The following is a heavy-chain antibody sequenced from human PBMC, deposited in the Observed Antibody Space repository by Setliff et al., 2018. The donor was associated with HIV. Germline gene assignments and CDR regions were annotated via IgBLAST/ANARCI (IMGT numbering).Heavy chain of an antibody. CDR2: IHESGST. J-gene: IGHJ6*03. V-gene: IGHV4-39*01. CDR1: GGSISSSSYY. D-gene: IGHD2-2*01. CDR3: GNQAVVPADMDYYYYIDV. Sequence: SETLSLTCTVSGGSISSSSYYWGWIRQPPGKGLEWIGSIHESGSTHYNPSLKSRVTISVDTSKNQFSLKLSSVTAADTAVYYCGNQAVVPADMDYYYYIDVWGKGTTGTVSS.